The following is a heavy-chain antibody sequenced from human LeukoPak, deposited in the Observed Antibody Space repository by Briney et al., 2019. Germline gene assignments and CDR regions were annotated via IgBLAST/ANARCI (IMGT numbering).Heavy chain of an antibody. D-gene: IGHD1-26*01. V-gene: IGHV4-31*03. CDR3: ARADNWDNWFDP. Sequence: SQTLSLTCTVSGGSISSGGYYWSWIRQHPGKGLEWIGYIYYSGSTYYNPSLKSRVTISVDTSKNQFSLKLSSVTAGDPAVYYCARADNWDNWFDPWGQGTLVTVSS. CDR2: IYYSGST. J-gene: IGHJ5*02. CDR1: GGSISSGGYY.